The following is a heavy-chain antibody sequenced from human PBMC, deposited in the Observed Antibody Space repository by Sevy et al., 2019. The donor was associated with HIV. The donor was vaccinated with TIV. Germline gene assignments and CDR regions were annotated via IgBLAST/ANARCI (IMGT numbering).Heavy chain of an antibody. CDR1: GFTFSSYG. D-gene: IGHD2-2*01. J-gene: IGHJ5*02. CDR2: IRYDGSNK. V-gene: IGHV3-30*02. Sequence: GGSLRLSCAASGFTFSSYGMHWVRQAPGKGLEWVAFIRYDGSNKYYADSVKGRFTISRGNSKNTLYLQMNSLRAEDTAVYYCAKDQYRYCSSTSCYCWFDPWGQGTLVTVSS. CDR3: AKDQYRYCSSTSCYCWFDP.